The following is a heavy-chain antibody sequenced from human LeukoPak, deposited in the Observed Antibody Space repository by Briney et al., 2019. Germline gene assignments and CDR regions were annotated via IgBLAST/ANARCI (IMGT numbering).Heavy chain of an antibody. D-gene: IGHD3-10*01. Sequence: ASVKVSCYASGGTFSSYAISWVRQAPGQRLEWMGRIIPILGIANYAQRFQGRVTITADKSTSTAYMELSSLRSEDTAVYYCARDRVTMVRGVIPIDYWGQGTLVTVSS. V-gene: IGHV1-69*04. CDR1: GGTFSSYA. J-gene: IGHJ4*02. CDR3: ARDRVTMVRGVIPIDY. CDR2: IIPILGIA.